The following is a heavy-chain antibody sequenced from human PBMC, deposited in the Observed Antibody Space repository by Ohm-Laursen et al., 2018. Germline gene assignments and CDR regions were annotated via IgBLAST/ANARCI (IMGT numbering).Heavy chain of an antibody. CDR1: GYTFTGCY. CDR2: INPNSVGT. J-gene: IGHJ6*02. Sequence: ASVKASCNVSGYTFTGCYMHWVRQAPGQGLEWKGWINPNSVGTNYAQKFQGMVTMTRDTSISTAYMELSRLRSDDTAVYYCATPHFDLLLGGYYYYYGMDVWGQGTTVTVSS. D-gene: IGHD3-9*01. V-gene: IGHV1-2*02. CDR3: ATPHFDLLLGGYYYYYGMDV.